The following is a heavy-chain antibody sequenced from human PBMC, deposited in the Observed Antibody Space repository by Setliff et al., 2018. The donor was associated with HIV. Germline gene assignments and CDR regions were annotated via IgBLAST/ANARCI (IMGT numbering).Heavy chain of an antibody. D-gene: IGHD2-8*01. J-gene: IGHJ3*02. V-gene: IGHV1-18*01. CDR3: ARGYCTNAVCSDAFDI. CDR2: ISAYNGNT. CDR1: GYTFTKYG. Sequence: ASVKVSCKASGYTFTKYGVSWVRQAPGQGLEWMGWISAYNGNTNYPQKFQGRVTMTTDASTSTAYMELRSLRSDDTAVYYCARGYCTNAVCSDAFDIWGQGTMVTVS.